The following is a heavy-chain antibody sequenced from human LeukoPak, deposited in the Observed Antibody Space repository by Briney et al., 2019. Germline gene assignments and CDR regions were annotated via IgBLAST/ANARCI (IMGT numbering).Heavy chain of an antibody. J-gene: IGHJ3*02. Sequence: ASVKVSCKASGYTFTSYGISWVRQAPGQGLEWMGWISAYNGNTNYAQMLQGRVTMTTDTSTSTAYMELRSLRSDDTAVYYCARDRSDKWDDKPWDAFDIWGQAAMVTVSS. CDR1: GYTFTSYG. V-gene: IGHV1-18*01. CDR3: ARDRSDKWDDKPWDAFDI. CDR2: ISAYNGNT. D-gene: IGHD1-1*01.